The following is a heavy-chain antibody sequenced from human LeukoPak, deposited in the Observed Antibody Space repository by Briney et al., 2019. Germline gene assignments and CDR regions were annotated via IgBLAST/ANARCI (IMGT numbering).Heavy chain of an antibody. J-gene: IGHJ6*03. Sequence: SETLSLTCTVSGGSISSYYWSWIRQPPGKGLEWIGYIYYSGSTNYNPSLKSRVTISVDTSKNQFSLKLSSMTAADTAVYYCARDCRFGELRDYYYYYMDVWGKGTTVTVSS. D-gene: IGHD3-10*01. CDR2: IYYSGST. CDR1: GGSISSYY. V-gene: IGHV4-59*12. CDR3: ARDCRFGELRDYYYYYMDV.